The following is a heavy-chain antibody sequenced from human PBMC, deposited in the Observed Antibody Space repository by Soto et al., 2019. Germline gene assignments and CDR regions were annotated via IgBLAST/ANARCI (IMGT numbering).Heavy chain of an antibody. J-gene: IGHJ4*02. CDR3: ARGRWLRTSFDY. V-gene: IGHV4-34*01. CDR2: INHSGST. D-gene: IGHD5-12*01. CDR1: GGSFSGYY. Sequence: SETLSLTCAVYGGSFSGYYWSWIRQPPGKGLEWIGEINHSGSTNYNPSLKSRVTISVDTSKNQFSLKLSSVTAADTAVYYCARGRWLRTSFDYWGQGTLFTVSS.